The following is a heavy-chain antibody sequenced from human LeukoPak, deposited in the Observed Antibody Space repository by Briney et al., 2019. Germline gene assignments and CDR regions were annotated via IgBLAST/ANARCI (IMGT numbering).Heavy chain of an antibody. CDR3: TTDVDTAMVTVY. J-gene: IGHJ4*02. Sequence: PGGSLRLSCAASGFTFSNAWMSWVRQAPGKGLEWVGRIKSKTDGGTTDYAAPVKGRFTISRDDSKNTLYLQTNSLKTEDTAVYYCTTDVDTAMVTVYWGQGTLVTVSS. V-gene: IGHV3-15*01. D-gene: IGHD5-18*01. CDR2: IKSKTDGGTT. CDR1: GFTFSNAW.